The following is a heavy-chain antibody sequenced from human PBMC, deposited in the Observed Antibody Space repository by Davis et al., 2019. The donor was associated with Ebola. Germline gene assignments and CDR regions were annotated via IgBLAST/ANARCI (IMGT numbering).Heavy chain of an antibody. CDR2: IYYRGTT. CDR3: ATRRLSFEAIDY. J-gene: IGHJ4*02. CDR1: GGSISSSSYY. Sequence: SETLSLTCTVSGGSISSSSYYWGWIRQPPGKGLEWIESIYYRGTTYYTPSLKSRVTISVDTSNNQFSLKLTSVSAADTAVYYCATRRLSFEAIDYWGQGTLVTVSS. D-gene: IGHD1-26*01. V-gene: IGHV4-39*01.